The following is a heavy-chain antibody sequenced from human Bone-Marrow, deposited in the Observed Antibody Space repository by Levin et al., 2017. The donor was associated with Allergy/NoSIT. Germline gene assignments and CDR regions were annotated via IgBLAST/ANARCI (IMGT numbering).Heavy chain of an antibody. CDR3: ARDRGYCSKLSCSTFHYYGMDV. J-gene: IGHJ6*02. V-gene: IGHV3-30-3*01. Sequence: SGGSLRLSCAASGFAFNSYAMHWVRQAPGKGLEWVALILYDGTSQYSADSVKGRFTISRDNSKQTLYLQMNSLRAEDTAVYYCARDRGYCSKLSCSTFHYYGMDVWGQGTTVSVSS. D-gene: IGHD2-2*01. CDR2: ILYDGTSQ. CDR1: GFAFNSYA.